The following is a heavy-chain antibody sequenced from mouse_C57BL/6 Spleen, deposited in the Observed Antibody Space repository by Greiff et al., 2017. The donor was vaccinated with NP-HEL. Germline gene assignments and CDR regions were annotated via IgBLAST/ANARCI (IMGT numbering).Heavy chain of an antibody. CDR3: ARNSNYRDYYAMDY. CDR2: INPNNGGT. J-gene: IGHJ4*01. D-gene: IGHD2-5*01. V-gene: IGHV1-18*01. CDR1: GYTFTDYN. Sequence: VQLQQSGPELVKPGASVKIPCKASGYTFTDYNMDWVKQSHGKSLEWIGDINPNNGGTIYNQKFKGKATLTVDKSSSTAYMELRSLTSEDTAVDYCARNSNYRDYYAMDYWGQGTSVTVSS.